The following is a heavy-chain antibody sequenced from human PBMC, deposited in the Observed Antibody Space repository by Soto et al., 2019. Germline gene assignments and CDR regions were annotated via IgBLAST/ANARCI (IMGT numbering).Heavy chain of an antibody. CDR2: IYYSGST. J-gene: IGHJ4*02. V-gene: IGHV4-31*03. D-gene: IGHD3-3*01. Sequence: SETLSLTCTVSGGSISSGGYYWSRIRQHPGKGLEWIGYIYYSGSTYYNPSLKSRVTISVDTSKNQFSLKLSSVTAADTAVYYCARLRYYDFWSGYRDMYYFDYWGQGTLVTVSS. CDR1: GGSISSGGYY. CDR3: ARLRYYDFWSGYRDMYYFDY.